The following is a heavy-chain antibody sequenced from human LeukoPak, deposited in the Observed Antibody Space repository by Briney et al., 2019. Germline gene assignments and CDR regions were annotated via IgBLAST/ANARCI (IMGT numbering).Heavy chain of an antibody. CDR2: TYYSGSA. CDR3: ARGGSRDGYNRPLDH. Sequence: SETLSLTCTVSGGSLSSYYWSWIRQPPGKGLEWIGYTYYSGSANCNPSLKRRVTMSVDTSKNQLSLRLSSVTAADTAVYYCARGGSRDGYNRPLDHWGQGTLGTVSS. D-gene: IGHD5-24*01. CDR1: GGSLSSYY. J-gene: IGHJ4*02. V-gene: IGHV4-59*01.